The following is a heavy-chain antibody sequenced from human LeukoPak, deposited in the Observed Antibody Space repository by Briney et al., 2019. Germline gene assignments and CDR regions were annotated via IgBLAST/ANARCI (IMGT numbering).Heavy chain of an antibody. J-gene: IGHJ3*02. V-gene: IGHV4-61*01. CDR3: AGGSYRYAFDI. CDR2: IYYSGST. CDR1: GGPVSSGSYY. D-gene: IGHD1-26*01. Sequence: SETPSLTCTVPGGPVSSGSYYWNWIRQPPRKGLEWIGYIYYSGSTNYNPSLKSQVTISVDTSKNQFSLKLSSVTAADTAVYYCAGGSYRYAFDIWGQGTMVTVSS.